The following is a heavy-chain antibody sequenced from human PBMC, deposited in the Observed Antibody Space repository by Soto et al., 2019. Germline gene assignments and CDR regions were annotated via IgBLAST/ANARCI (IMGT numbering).Heavy chain of an antibody. D-gene: IGHD3-9*01. Sequence: GESLKSSCKGSGYSFINYWIGWVRQMPVKGLEWMGIIYPGDSDTRYSPSFQGQVTISADRSTSTAYLQWSSLKASDTAMYYCARQGYYNYDPFDIWGQGTLVTVSS. V-gene: IGHV5-51*01. J-gene: IGHJ3*02. CDR2: IYPGDSDT. CDR3: ARQGYYNYDPFDI. CDR1: GYSFINYW.